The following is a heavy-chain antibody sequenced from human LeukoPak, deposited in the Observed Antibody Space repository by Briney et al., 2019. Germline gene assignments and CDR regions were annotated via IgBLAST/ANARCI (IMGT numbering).Heavy chain of an antibody. CDR2: ISGSGGST. CDR1: GFTFSSYA. CDR3: AKVNGSGYYGYYYYYYYMDV. V-gene: IGHV3-23*01. D-gene: IGHD3-22*01. Sequence: GGSLRLSCAASGFTFSSYAMSWVRQAPGKGLERVSAISGSGGSTYYADSVKGRFTISRDNSKDTLYLQMNSLRAEDTAVYYCAKVNGSGYYGYYYYYYYMDVWGKGTTVTVSS. J-gene: IGHJ6*03.